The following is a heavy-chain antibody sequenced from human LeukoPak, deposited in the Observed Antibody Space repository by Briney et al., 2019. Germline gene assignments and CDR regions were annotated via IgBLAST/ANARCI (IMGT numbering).Heavy chain of an antibody. V-gene: IGHV1-69*05. D-gene: IGHD6-6*01. J-gene: IGHJ4*02. CDR2: IIPIFGTA. CDR1: RGTFSSYA. CDR3: ARDEYSSSPGGL. Sequence: SVKVSCKASRGTFSSYAISWVRQAPGQGLEWMGGIIPIFGTANYAQKFQGRVTITTDESTSTAYMELSSLRPEDTAVYYCARDEYSSSPGGLWGQGTLVTVSS.